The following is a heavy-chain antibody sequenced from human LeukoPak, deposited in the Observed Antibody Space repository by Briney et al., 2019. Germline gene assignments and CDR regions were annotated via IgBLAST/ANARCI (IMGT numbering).Heavy chain of an antibody. CDR2: INPSGGST. Sequence: GASVKVSCKASGYTFTSYYMHWVRQAPGQGLEWMGIINPSGGSTSYAQKFQGRVTMTRGTSTSTVYMELSSLRSEDTAVYYCATEATSPDYNYYMDVWGKGTTVTVSS. V-gene: IGHV1-46*01. J-gene: IGHJ6*03. D-gene: IGHD2-2*01. CDR1: GYTFTSYY. CDR3: ATEATSPDYNYYMDV.